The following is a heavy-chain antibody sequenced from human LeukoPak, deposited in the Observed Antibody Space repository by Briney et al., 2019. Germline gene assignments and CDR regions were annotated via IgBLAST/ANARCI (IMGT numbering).Heavy chain of an antibody. D-gene: IGHD2-21*02. CDR1: GYTFTSFG. Sequence: GASVKVSCKTSGYTFTSFGLSWVRQAPGQGLEWMGWISTYSGETNYAQKPQGRVTMTTDTSTSTAYMELRSLRSDDTAIYYCATDNALVVTLDYWGQGTLVTVSS. CDR2: ISTYSGET. CDR3: ATDNALVVTLDY. J-gene: IGHJ4*02. V-gene: IGHV1-18*01.